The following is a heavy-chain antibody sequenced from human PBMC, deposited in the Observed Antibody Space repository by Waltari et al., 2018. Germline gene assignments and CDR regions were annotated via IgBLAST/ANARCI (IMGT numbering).Heavy chain of an antibody. V-gene: IGHV1-58*01. CDR2: IVVGSGNT. Sequence: QMQLVQSGPEVKKPGTSVKVSCQASGFTFTSPAVPWVRQARGQRLEWIGWIVVGSGNTNYAQKFQERVTITRDMSTSTAYMELSSLRSEDTAVYYCAGTYSSGFTVAFDIWGQGTMVTVSS. CDR3: AGTYSSGFTVAFDI. J-gene: IGHJ3*02. CDR1: GFTFTSPA. D-gene: IGHD6-19*01.